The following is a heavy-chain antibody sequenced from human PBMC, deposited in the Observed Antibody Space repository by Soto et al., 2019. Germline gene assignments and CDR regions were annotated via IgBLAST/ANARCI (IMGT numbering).Heavy chain of an antibody. CDR1: GFTFNKAW. CDR2: IKSQLDGGTT. Sequence: EVQLVESGGGLVKPGEYLRLSCSASGFTFNKAWMTWVRQAPGRGLEWVGRIKSQLDGGTTEYPSAVKGRFTISRDDSNNTLYRQMNCLKTDDTAVYYCTTDYRLLFLGRQCWGRGTRVTVS. J-gene: IGHJ4*02. V-gene: IGHV3-15*01. D-gene: IGHD3-3*01. CDR3: TTDYRLLFLGRQC.